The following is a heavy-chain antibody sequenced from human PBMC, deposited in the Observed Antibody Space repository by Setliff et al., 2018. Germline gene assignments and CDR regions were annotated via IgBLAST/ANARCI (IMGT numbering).Heavy chain of an antibody. CDR2: IGHDDIT. D-gene: IGHD5-18*01. J-gene: IGHJ4*02. CDR3: ASDPRGYSYGSRSDY. CDR1: GFTFYNSA. V-gene: IGHV3-23*01. Sequence: GGSLRLSCAASGFTFYNSAMSWVRQAPGKGLEWISLIGHDDITYYADSVKGRFTVSRDISKNTVYLQMNSLRVEDTAVYYCASDPRGYSYGSRSDYWGQGTLVTVSS.